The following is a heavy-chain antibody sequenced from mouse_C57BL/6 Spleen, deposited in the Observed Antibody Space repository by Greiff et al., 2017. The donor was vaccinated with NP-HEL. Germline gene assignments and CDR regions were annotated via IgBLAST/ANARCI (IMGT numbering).Heavy chain of an antibody. CDR2: INPSSGYT. D-gene: IGHD2-2*01. V-gene: IGHV1-7*01. CDR3: ARDERVTTGKAWFAY. Sequence: VQLQQSGAELAKPGASVKLSCKASGYTFTSYWMHWVKQRPGQGLEWIGYINPSSGYTKYNQKFKDKATLNADKSSSTAYMQLSSLTYEDSAVYYCARDERVTTGKAWFAYWGQGTLVTVSA. J-gene: IGHJ3*01. CDR1: GYTFTSYW.